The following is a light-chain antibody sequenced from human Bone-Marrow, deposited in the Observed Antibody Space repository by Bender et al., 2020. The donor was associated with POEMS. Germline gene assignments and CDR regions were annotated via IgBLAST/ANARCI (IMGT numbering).Light chain of an antibody. Sequence: QSALTQPASVSGSPGQSITISCTGTSSDVVSWYQQHPGQAPRLIIYDDTKRPSGVSNRFSGSKSGSTASLTISGLQAEDEADYYCCSHARSSTLVFGGGTKVTVL. CDR1: SSDVV. V-gene: IGLV2-23*01. J-gene: IGLJ2*01. CDR2: DDT. CDR3: CSHARSSTLV.